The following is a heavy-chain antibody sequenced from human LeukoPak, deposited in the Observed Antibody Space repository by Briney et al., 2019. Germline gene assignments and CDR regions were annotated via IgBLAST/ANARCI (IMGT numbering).Heavy chain of an antibody. CDR3: ARGLMWGFDP. J-gene: IGHJ5*02. D-gene: IGHD2-8*01. Sequence: PGRSLRLSCAASGFTVSSNYMSWVRQAPGKGLGWVSVIYSGGTTHYGDSVKGRFTISRDNSKNTLYLQMDSLRVEDTAVYYCARGLMWGFDPWGQGTLVTVSS. CDR1: GFTVSSNY. V-gene: IGHV3-66*01. CDR2: IYSGGTT.